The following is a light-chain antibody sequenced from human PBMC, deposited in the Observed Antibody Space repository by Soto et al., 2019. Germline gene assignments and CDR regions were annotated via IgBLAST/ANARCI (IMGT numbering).Light chain of an antibody. J-gene: IGLJ2*01. CDR2: DVT. Sequence: QSALTQPASVSGSPGQSITISCTGTSSDVGGYNFVSWYQQYPGKAPKLMIYDVTNRPSGGSNRFSGSKSGNTASLTISGLQAEDEADYYCSSYARSNTLLFGGGTKLTVL. V-gene: IGLV2-14*03. CDR1: SSDVGGYNF. CDR3: SSYARSNTLL.